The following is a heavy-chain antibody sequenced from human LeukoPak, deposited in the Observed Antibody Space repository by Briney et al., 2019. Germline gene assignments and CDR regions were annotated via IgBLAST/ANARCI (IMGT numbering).Heavy chain of an antibody. Sequence: GGSLRLSCAASGFNFSSYGMHWVRQAPGKGLEWVTSIWFDGSNIHYADSVKGRVIISRDNSKSALYLQMNSLRAEDTAIYYCARDTQVGISAYDYPFWHDHWGQGTLVTVSS. D-gene: IGHD5-12*01. V-gene: IGHV3-33*01. CDR3: ARDTQVGISAYDYPFWHDH. CDR1: GFNFSSYG. CDR2: IWFDGSNI. J-gene: IGHJ4*02.